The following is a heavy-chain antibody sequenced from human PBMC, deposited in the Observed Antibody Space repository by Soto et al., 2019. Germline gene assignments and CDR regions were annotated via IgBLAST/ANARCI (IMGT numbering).Heavy chain of an antibody. V-gene: IGHV3-21*01. CDR2: ISSSSSYI. CDR3: ARPGSYGYDYYYGMDV. J-gene: IGHJ6*02. Sequence: PGGSLRLSCAASGFTFSSYSMNWVRQAPGKGLEWVSSISSSSSYIYYADSVKGRFTISRDNAKNSLYLQMNSLRAEDTAVYYCARPGSYGYDYYYGMDVWGQGTTVTVSS. D-gene: IGHD5-18*01. CDR1: GFTFSSYS.